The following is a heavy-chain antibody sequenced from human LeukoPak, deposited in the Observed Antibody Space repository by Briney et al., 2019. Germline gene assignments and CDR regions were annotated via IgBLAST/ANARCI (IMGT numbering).Heavy chain of an antibody. J-gene: IGHJ6*02. CDR1: GGSFSGYY. V-gene: IGHV4-34*01. CDR3: ASGEFQPDLPNYYYYYGMDV. D-gene: IGHD3-16*01. CDR2: INHSGST. Sequence: SETLSLTCAVYGGSFSGYYWSWIRQPPGKGLEWIGEINHSGSTNYNPSLKSRVTISVDTFKNQFSLKLSSVTAADTAVYYCASGEFQPDLPNYYYYYGMDVWGQGTTVTVSS.